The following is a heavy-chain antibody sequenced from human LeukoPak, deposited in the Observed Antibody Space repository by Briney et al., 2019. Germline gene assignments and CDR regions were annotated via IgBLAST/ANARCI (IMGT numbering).Heavy chain of an antibody. CDR1: GFTFSSYA. CDR3: ARDPYSGSYGNYYYYFMDV. CDR2: ISYDGSNK. J-gene: IGHJ6*03. V-gene: IGHV3-30*04. Sequence: TGGSLRLSCAASGFTFSSYAMHWVRQAPGKGLEWVAVISYDGSNKYYADSVKGRCTISRDNSKKTLYLQMNSLRAEDAAVYYCARDPYSGSYGNYYYYFMDVWGKGTTVTISS. D-gene: IGHD1-26*01.